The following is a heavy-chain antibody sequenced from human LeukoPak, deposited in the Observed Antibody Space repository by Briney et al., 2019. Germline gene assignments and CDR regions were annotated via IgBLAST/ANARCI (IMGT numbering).Heavy chain of an antibody. J-gene: IGHJ4*02. CDR3: ARCDTDFWSGYYTGTFDY. D-gene: IGHD3-3*01. V-gene: IGHV1-69*01. CDR1: GGTFSSYA. CDR2: IIPIFGTA. Sequence: EASVNVSCTASGGTFSSYAISWVRQAPGQGLEWMGGIIPIFGTANYAQKFQGRVTITADESTSTAYMELSSLRSEDTAVYYCARCDTDFWSGYYTGTFDYWGQGTLVTVSS.